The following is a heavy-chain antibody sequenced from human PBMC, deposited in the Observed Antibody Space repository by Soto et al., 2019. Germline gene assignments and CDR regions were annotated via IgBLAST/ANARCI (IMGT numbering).Heavy chain of an antibody. Sequence: LRLSCAASGFTFSSYAMSWVRQAPGKGLEWVSAISGSGGSTYYADSVKGRFTISRDNSKNTLYLQMNSLRAEDTAVYYCAILPAAKYYFDYWGQGTLVTVSS. CDR1: GFTFSSYA. CDR2: ISGSGGST. J-gene: IGHJ4*02. D-gene: IGHD2-2*01. V-gene: IGHV3-23*01. CDR3: AILPAAKYYFDY.